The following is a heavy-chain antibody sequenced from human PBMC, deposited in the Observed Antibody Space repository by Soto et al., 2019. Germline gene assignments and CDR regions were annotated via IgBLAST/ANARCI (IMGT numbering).Heavy chain of an antibody. Sequence: EVQLVESGGGLVQPGGSLRLSCAASGFTFSSYWMHWVRQATGTGLVWVSRINSDGSSTSYADSVKGRFTISRDNAKNTLYLQMNSLRAEDTAVYYCAREGGAVAAPFDYWGQGTLVTVSS. CDR2: INSDGSST. V-gene: IGHV3-74*01. CDR3: AREGGAVAAPFDY. CDR1: GFTFSSYW. J-gene: IGHJ4*02. D-gene: IGHD2-15*01.